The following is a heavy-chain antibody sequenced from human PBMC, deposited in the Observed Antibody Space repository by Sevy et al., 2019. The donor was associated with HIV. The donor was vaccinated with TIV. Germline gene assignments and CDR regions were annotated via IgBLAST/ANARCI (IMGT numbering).Heavy chain of an antibody. CDR2: IKQDGSEK. J-gene: IGHJ4*02. Sequence: GGSLRLSCAASGFTFSSYWMSWVRQAPGKGLEWVANIKQDGSEKYYVDSVKGRFTISRDNAKNSLYLQMNSLGAEDTAVYYCARSDLLWFGELWDYWGQGTLVTVSS. CDR3: ARSDLLWFGELWDY. CDR1: GFTFSSYW. V-gene: IGHV3-7*01. D-gene: IGHD3-10*01.